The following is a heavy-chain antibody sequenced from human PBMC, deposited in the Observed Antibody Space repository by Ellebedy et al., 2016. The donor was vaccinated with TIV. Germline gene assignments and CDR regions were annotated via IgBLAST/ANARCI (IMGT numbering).Heavy chain of an antibody. Sequence: GGSLRLXXAASGFTFDDYAMHWVRQAPGKGLEWVSGISWNSASIGYADSVKGRFTISRDNAKNSLYLQMNSLTAEDTAFYYCAKDKNYDFWSGWEGNDYWGQGTLVIVSS. J-gene: IGHJ4*02. D-gene: IGHD3-3*01. V-gene: IGHV3-9*01. CDR2: ISWNSASI. CDR1: GFTFDDYA. CDR3: AKDKNYDFWSGWEGNDY.